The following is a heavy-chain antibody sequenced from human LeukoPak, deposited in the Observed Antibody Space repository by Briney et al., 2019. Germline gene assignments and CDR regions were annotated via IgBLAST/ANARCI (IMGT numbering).Heavy chain of an antibody. CDR1: GFTFDDYA. Sequence: PGRSLRLSCAASGFTFDDYAMHWVRQAPGKGLEWVSGISWNSGSIGYADSVKGRFTISRDNAKNSLYLQMNSLRAEDTALYYCAKANMRLGELSFLFDYWGQGTLVTVSS. V-gene: IGHV3-9*01. J-gene: IGHJ4*02. CDR2: ISWNSGSI. CDR3: AKANMRLGELSFLFDY. D-gene: IGHD3-16*02.